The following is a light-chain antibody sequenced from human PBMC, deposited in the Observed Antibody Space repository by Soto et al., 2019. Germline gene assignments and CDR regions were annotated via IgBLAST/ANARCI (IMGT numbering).Light chain of an antibody. CDR2: DVS. CDR1: SSNGGGYNY. CDR3: SSYTSSSTNYV. J-gene: IGLJ1*01. V-gene: IGLV2-14*01. Sequence: QSALTQPASVSGSPGQSITISCTGTSSNGGGYNYVSWYQQHPGKAPKLMIYDVSNRPSGVSNRFSGSKSGNTASLTISGLQAEDEADYHCSSYTSSSTNYVFGTGTKLT.